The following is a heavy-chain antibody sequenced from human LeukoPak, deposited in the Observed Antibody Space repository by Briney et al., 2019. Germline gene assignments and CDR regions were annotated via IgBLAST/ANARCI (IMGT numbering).Heavy chain of an antibody. J-gene: IGHJ4*02. CDR1: RFAFSGYT. CDR3: ARDQNDFWSGYSAFDY. Sequence: GGSLRLSWAASRFAFSGYTMNWVRQAPGKGLEWVSSISSTSSYIYYADSVKGRFTISRDNARNSLYLQMNSLRAEDTAVYYCARDQNDFWSGYSAFDYWGQGTLVTVSS. D-gene: IGHD3-3*01. V-gene: IGHV3-21*01. CDR2: ISSTSSYI.